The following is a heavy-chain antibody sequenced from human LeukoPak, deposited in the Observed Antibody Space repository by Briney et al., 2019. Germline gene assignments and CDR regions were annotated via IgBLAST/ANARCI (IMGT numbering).Heavy chain of an antibody. CDR2: IYYSGST. Sequence: SETLSLTCTVSGYSISSSYYWGWIRQPPGKGLEWIGSIYYSGSTYYNPSLKSRVTISVDTSKNQFSLKLSSVTAADTAVYYCATLQRKDIVVVPAAKGGGRFDYWGQGTLVTVSS. CDR3: ATLQRKDIVVVPAAKGGGRFDY. D-gene: IGHD2-2*01. J-gene: IGHJ4*02. V-gene: IGHV4-38-2*02. CDR1: GYSISSSYY.